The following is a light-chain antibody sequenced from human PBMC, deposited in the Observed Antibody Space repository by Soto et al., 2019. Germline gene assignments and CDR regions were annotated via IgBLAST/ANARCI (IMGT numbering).Light chain of an antibody. CDR2: EVS. CDR1: SSDVGGYKY. CDR3: ASYTSSSTSVI. Sequence: QSALTQPASVSGSPGQSITISCTGTSSDVGGYKYVSWYQQHPDKDPKLIIFEVSNRPSGISSRFSGSKSGNTASLTISGLQAEDEADYYCASYTSSSTSVIFGRGTKLTFL. J-gene: IGLJ2*01. V-gene: IGLV2-14*01.